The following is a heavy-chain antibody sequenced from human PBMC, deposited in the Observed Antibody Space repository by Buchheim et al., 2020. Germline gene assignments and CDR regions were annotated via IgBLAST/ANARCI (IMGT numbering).Heavy chain of an antibody. CDR3: ARDLRVLRLGDLSFDY. CDR2: ISFDGSNK. CDR1: GFTFSSSA. D-gene: IGHD3-16*02. V-gene: IGHV3-30*04. J-gene: IGHJ4*02. Sequence: QVQLVESGGGVVQPGRSLRLSCAASGFTFSSSAMHWVRHAPGKGLEWVAIISFDGSNKYYADSVKGRFTISRDNSKNTLYLQMNSLRVEDTAVYFCARDLRVLRLGDLSFDYWGLGTL.